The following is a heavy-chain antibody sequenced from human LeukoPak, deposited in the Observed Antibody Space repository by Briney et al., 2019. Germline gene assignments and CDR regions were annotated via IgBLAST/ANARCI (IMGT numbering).Heavy chain of an antibody. V-gene: IGHV3-11*01. J-gene: IGHJ4*02. CDR1: GFTFTDYY. Sequence: GGSLRLSCAASGFTFTDYYMAWIRQAPVKGLEWVSYISSSGTAYHADSVKGRFTIYRDNDKSSVHLQMNTLRAEDTAVYYCVRSKWELGYWGQGTLVTVSS. D-gene: IGHD1-26*01. CDR3: VRSKWELGY. CDR2: ISSSGTA.